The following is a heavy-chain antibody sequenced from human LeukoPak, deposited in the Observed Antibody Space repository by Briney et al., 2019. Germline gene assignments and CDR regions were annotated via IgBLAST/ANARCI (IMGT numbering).Heavy chain of an antibody. V-gene: IGHV4-31*03. CDR2: IYYSGST. Sequence: SSQTLSLTCTVSGGSISSGSYFWSWIRQHPGKGLEWIGYIYYSGSTYYNPSLTSRVTISGDRSKNQFSPKLSSVTAADTAVYYCARAPHNDGASLSMDVWGKGTTVTVSS. CDR1: GGSISSGSYF. CDR3: ARAPHNDGASLSMDV. J-gene: IGHJ6*03. D-gene: IGHD4/OR15-4a*01.